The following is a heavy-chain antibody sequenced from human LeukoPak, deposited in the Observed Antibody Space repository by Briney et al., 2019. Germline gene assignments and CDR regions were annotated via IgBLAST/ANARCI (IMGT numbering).Heavy chain of an antibody. J-gene: IGHJ4*02. CDR2: ISRSVFEI. D-gene: IGHD2-15*01. CDR3: AKGGSQGECSFGTCYGDF. Sequence: GGSLRLSCVGSVFTFSTHEMNCVPEAPGKGRECRSFISRSVFEIHYTASSESRFTVSRDNAKNTLYLEINSMREEDTAVYYCAKGGSQGECSFGTCYGDFWGQGSLVTASS. V-gene: IGHV3-48*03. CDR1: VFTFSTHE.